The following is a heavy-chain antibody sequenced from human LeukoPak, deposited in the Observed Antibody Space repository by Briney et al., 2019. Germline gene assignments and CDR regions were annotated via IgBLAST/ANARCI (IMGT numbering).Heavy chain of an antibody. D-gene: IGHD1-7*01. J-gene: IGHJ4*02. CDR1: GYSISSGYY. CDR2: IYHSGST. CDR3: AGCRITGTRPFDY. Sequence: SETLSLTCTVSGYSISSGYYWGWIRQPPGKELEWIGSIYHSGSTYYNPSLKSRVTISVDTSKNQFSLKLSSVTAADTAVYYCAGCRITGTRPFDYWGQGTLVTVSS. V-gene: IGHV4-38-2*02.